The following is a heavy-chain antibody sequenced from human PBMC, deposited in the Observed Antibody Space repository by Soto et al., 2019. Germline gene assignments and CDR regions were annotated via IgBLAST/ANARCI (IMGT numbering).Heavy chain of an antibody. D-gene: IGHD6-6*01. CDR3: ARQSIAARRLPRGMDV. J-gene: IGHJ6*02. V-gene: IGHV4-34*01. CDR1: GGSFSGYY. Sequence: SETLSLTCAVYGGSFSGYYWSWIRQPPGKGLEWIGEINHSGSTNYNPSLKSRVTISVETSKNQFSLKLSSVTAADTAVYYCARQSIAARRLPRGMDVWGQGTTVTVSS. CDR2: INHSGST.